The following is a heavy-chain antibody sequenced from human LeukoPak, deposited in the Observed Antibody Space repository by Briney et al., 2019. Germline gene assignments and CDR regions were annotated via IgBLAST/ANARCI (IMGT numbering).Heavy chain of an antibody. Sequence: GGALRLSCAASGVTFSDDYRSWSRHAPGEGVEWISYITNNDNSISYADSVRGRFTISRDNAKKSLYLQMNSLRAEDTAVYYCARRSPVQVFDYWGQGTLVTVSS. CDR1: GVTFSDDY. D-gene: IGHD2-8*02. J-gene: IGHJ4*02. CDR3: ARRSPVQVFDY. CDR2: ITNNDNSI. V-gene: IGHV3-11*04.